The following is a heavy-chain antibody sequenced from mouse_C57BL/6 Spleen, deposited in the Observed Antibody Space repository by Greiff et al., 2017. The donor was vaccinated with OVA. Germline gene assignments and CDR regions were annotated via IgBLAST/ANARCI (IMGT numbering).Heavy chain of an antibody. CDR1: GYTFTDYY. J-gene: IGHJ1*03. CDR2: INPNNGGT. Sequence: VQLQQSGPELVKPGASVKISCKASGYTFTDYYMNWVKQSHGKSLEWIGDINPNNGGTSYNQKFKGKATWTVDKSSSTAYMELRSLTSEDAAVYYCARNYYGSSWYFDVWGTGTTVTVSS. V-gene: IGHV1-26*01. CDR3: ARNYYGSSWYFDV. D-gene: IGHD1-1*01.